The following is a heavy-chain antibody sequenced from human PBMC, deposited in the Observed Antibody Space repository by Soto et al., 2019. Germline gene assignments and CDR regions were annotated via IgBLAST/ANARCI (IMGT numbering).Heavy chain of an antibody. J-gene: IGHJ4*02. CDR1: GGTFSSYA. D-gene: IGHD3-22*01. CDR3: ASFSPQNYYDSSGYYG. Sequence: SVKVSCKASGGTFSSYAISWVRQAPGQGLEWMGGIIPIFGTANYAQKFQGRVTITADESTSTAYMELSSLRSEDTAVYYCASFSPQNYYDSSGYYGWGQGTLVTVSS. CDR2: IIPIFGTA. V-gene: IGHV1-69*13.